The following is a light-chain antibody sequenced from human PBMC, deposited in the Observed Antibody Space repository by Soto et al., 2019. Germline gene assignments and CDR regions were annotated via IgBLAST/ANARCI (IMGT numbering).Light chain of an antibody. J-gene: IGLJ1*01. Sequence: QSVVTQAPSESGSPGHPVAISCPGTSSDVGSYNRVSWYQQPPGSAPKLMIYDVSNRPSGVPDRFSGSKSGNAASLTISGLQAEDEADYYCSSYTSGNTYVFGTGTKVTVL. CDR2: DVS. CDR3: SSYTSGNTYV. V-gene: IGLV2-18*02. CDR1: SSDVGSYNR.